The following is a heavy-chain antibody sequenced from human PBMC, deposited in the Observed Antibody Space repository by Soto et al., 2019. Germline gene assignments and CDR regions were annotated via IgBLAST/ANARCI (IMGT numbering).Heavy chain of an antibody. J-gene: IGHJ4*02. Sequence: SETLSLTCTVSGGSISSSSYYWGWIRQPPGKGLEWIGSIYYSGSTYYNPSLKSRVTISVDTSKNQFSLKLSSVTAADTAVYYCASSHYYDSSGYYYYWGQGTLVTVSS. CDR1: GGSISSSSYY. CDR3: ASSHYYDSSGYYYY. V-gene: IGHV4-39*01. D-gene: IGHD3-22*01. CDR2: IYYSGST.